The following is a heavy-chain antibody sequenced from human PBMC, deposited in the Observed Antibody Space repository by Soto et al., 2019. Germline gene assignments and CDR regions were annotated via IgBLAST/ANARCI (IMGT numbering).Heavy chain of an antibody. Sequence: QVQLEQSGAEVRKPGASVKVSCKASGYTFTNYGVTWVRQAPGQGLEWMGWISAYNGNTNYAQKLQGRVTMTTDTSTNTAYMELRSLRSDDTAVYYCARAGCSGGSCYWEDDYWGQGTLVTVSS. J-gene: IGHJ4*02. CDR2: ISAYNGNT. V-gene: IGHV1-18*01. CDR3: ARAGCSGGSCYWEDDY. CDR1: GYTFTNYG. D-gene: IGHD2-15*01.